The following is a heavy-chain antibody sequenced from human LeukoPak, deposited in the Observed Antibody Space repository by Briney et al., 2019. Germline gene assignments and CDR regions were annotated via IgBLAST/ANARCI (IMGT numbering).Heavy chain of an antibody. CDR3: ARGFWGSSYNWFDP. D-gene: IGHD5-18*01. CDR1: GFTFSSYE. J-gene: IGHJ5*02. CDR2: ISSSGSTI. V-gene: IGHV3-48*03. Sequence: GGSLRLSCAASGFTFSSYEMNWVRQALGKGLEWVSYISSSGSTIYYADSVKGRFTISRDNAKNSLYLQMNSLRAEDTAVYYCARGFWGSSYNWFDPWGQGTLVTVSS.